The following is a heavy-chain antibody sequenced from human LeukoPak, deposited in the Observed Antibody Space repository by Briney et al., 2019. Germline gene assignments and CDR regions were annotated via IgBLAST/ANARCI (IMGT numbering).Heavy chain of an antibody. CDR3: ARGAGWYSY. CDR1: GGSISSYY. Sequence: SETLSLTCTVSGGSISSYYWSWIRQPPGEGLEWIAYINYSGTTNYNPSLKSRATISVDTSKNQFSLKLSSVTAADTAVYYCARGAGWYSYWGRGTLVTVSS. D-gene: IGHD6-19*01. J-gene: IGHJ4*02. V-gene: IGHV4-59*01. CDR2: INYSGTT.